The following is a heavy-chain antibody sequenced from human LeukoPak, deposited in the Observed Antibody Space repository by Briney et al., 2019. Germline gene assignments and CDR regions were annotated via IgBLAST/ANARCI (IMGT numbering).Heavy chain of an antibody. J-gene: IGHJ3*01. CDR2: IIPINGIT. D-gene: IGHD3-22*01. V-gene: IGHV1-69*04. CDR1: GGTFSSYA. CDR3: ARDLSRHDGLDV. Sequence: SVKVSCKASGGTFSSYAISWVRQAPGQGLEWMGRIIPINGITNYAQRSQGRVTITADKSTSTAYMDLTGLRTEDTAVYYCARDLSRHDGLDVWGQGTILTVSS.